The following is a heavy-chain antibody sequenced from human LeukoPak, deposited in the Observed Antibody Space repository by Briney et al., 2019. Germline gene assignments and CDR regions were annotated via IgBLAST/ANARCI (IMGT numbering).Heavy chain of an antibody. Sequence: GESLKISCKGSGYSFTSCWIGWVRQMPGKGLEWMGIIHPGDSDTRYSPSFQGQVTISVDRSSSTAYLQWSRLKASDTAMYYCATHPGGLQSGFDNWGQGTLVTVSS. CDR2: IHPGDSDT. CDR1: GYSFTSCW. CDR3: ATHPGGLQSGFDN. J-gene: IGHJ4*02. V-gene: IGHV5-51*01. D-gene: IGHD5-24*01.